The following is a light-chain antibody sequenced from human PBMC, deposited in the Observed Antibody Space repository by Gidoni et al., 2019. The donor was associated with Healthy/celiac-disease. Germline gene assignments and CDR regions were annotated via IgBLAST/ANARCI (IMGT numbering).Light chain of an antibody. Sequence: IVLTQSPGTLSLSPGERATRSCRASQSVSSSYLAWYQQKPGQAPRLLIYGASSRATGIPDRFSGSGSGTDFTLTISRLEPEDFAVYYCQQYGSSLWTFGQGTKVEIK. CDR1: QSVSSSY. CDR2: GAS. J-gene: IGKJ1*01. V-gene: IGKV3-20*01. CDR3: QQYGSSLWT.